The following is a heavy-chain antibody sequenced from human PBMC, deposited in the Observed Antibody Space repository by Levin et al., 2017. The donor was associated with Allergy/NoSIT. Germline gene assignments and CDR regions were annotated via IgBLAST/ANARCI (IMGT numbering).Heavy chain of an antibody. Sequence: PSETLSLTCSVSGGSISSYYWSWIRQPPGKGLEWIGNIYYSGSTDYNPSLKSRVTTSIDTSKNQFSLKLSSVTAADTAVYYCAAAIGSCCVHYWGPGTLVTVSS. V-gene: IGHV4-59*08. D-gene: IGHD2-15*01. CDR3: AAAIGSCCVHY. J-gene: IGHJ4*02. CDR1: GGSISSYY. CDR2: IYYSGST.